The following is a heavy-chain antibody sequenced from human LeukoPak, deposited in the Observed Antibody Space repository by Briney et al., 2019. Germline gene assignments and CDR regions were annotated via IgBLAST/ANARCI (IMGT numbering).Heavy chain of an antibody. D-gene: IGHD6-13*01. CDR1: GYXXTXXY. CDR2: INPNSGGT. V-gene: IGHV1-2*02. CDR3: AIRGGSSSWYYFDY. Sequence: ASVKVSCKASGYXXTXXYXXWVRQAXGXXXXXXXWINPNSGGTNYAQKFQGRVTMTRDTSISTAYMELSRLRSDDTAVYYCAIRGGSSSWYYFDYWGQGTLVTVSS. J-gene: IGHJ4*02.